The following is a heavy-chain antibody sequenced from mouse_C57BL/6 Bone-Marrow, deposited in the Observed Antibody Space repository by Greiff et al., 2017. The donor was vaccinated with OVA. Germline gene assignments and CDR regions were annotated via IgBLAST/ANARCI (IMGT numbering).Heavy chain of an antibody. V-gene: IGHV5-6*01. Sequence: EVQLQESGGDLVKPGGSLKLSCAASGFTFSSYGMSWVRQTPDKRLEWVATISSGGSYTYYPDSVKGRFTISRDNAKNTLYLQMSSLKSEDTAMYYCARRRKAMDYWGHGTSVTVSS. CDR1: GFTFSSYG. J-gene: IGHJ4*01. CDR2: ISSGGSYT. CDR3: ARRRKAMDY.